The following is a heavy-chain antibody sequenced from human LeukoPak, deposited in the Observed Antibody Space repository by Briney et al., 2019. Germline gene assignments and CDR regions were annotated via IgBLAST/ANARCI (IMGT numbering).Heavy chain of an antibody. CDR1: GVSMSPYP. Sequence: GGSLRLSCEASGVSMSPYPMHWVRQAPGKGLAWVAVISSDGSHKYYADSVKGRFTISRDNSKNTQYLQIHSLRPEDTAVYYCARARMESVGYYYYMDVWGKGTTVTVSS. CDR2: ISSDGSHK. CDR3: ARARMESVGYYYYMDV. J-gene: IGHJ6*03. V-gene: IGHV3-30*01. D-gene: IGHD1-1*01.